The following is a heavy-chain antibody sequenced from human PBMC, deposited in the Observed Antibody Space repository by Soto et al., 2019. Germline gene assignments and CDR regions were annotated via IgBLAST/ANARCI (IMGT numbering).Heavy chain of an antibody. V-gene: IGHV3-30*18. CDR2: ISYDGSNK. J-gene: IGHJ4*02. CDR1: GFTFSSYG. Sequence: SCAASGFTFSSYGMHWVRQAPGKGLEWVAVISYDGSNKYYADSVKGRFTISRDNSKNTLYLQMNSLRAEDTAVYYCAKGQEWLRTDYWGQGTLVTVSS. CDR3: AKGQEWLRTDY. D-gene: IGHD6-19*01.